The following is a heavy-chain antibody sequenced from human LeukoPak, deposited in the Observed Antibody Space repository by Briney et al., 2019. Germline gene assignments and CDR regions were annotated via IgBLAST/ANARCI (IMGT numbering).Heavy chain of an antibody. CDR3: VRDTHYYGSGSLDY. CDR1: GFTFSSYA. J-gene: IGHJ4*02. CDR2: ISGSGGST. D-gene: IGHD3-10*01. Sequence: GGSLRLSCAASGFTFSSYAMSWVRQAPGKGLAWVSAISGSGGSTYYADSVKGRFTISRDNAKNSLYLQMNSLRAEDTAVYYCVRDTHYYGSGSLDYWGQGTLVTVSS. V-gene: IGHV3-23*01.